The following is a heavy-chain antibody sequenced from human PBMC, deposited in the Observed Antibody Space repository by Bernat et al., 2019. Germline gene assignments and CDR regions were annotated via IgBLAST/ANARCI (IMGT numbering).Heavy chain of an antibody. CDR2: IYYSGST. V-gene: IGHV4-59*01. CDR1: GGSISSYY. J-gene: IGHJ4*02. Sequence: QVQLQESGPGLVKPSETLSLTCTVSGGSISSYYWSWIRQPPGKGLEWIGYIYYSGSTNYKPSLKSRVTISVDTSKNQFSLKLSSVTAADTAVYYCATNYYGSGSYWTRWGQGTLVTVSS. CDR3: ATNYYGSGSYWTR. D-gene: IGHD3-10*01.